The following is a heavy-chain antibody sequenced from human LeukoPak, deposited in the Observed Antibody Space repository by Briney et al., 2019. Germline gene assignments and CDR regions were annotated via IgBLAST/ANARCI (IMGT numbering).Heavy chain of an antibody. Sequence: SETLSLTCTVSGGSISSYYWSWIRRPPGKGLEWIGYIYYSGSTNYNPSLKSRVTISVDTSKNQFSLKLSSVTAADTAVYYCARDFSASSGWYERWGQGTLVTVSS. V-gene: IGHV4-59*01. D-gene: IGHD6-19*01. J-gene: IGHJ5*02. CDR3: ARDFSASSGWYER. CDR1: GGSISSYY. CDR2: IYYSGST.